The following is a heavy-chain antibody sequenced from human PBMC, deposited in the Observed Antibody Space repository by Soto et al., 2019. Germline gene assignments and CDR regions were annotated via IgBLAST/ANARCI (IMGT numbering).Heavy chain of an antibody. D-gene: IGHD2-15*01. CDR2: INPSGGST. Sequence: ASVKVSCKASGYTFTSYYMHWVRQAPGQGLEWMGIINPSGGSTSYAQKFQGRVTMTRDTSTSTVYMELSSLRSEDTAVYYCARVCSGCSFFPGRYYCCIDVWCQGITLTVSS. V-gene: IGHV1-46*01. CDR1: GYTFTSYY. J-gene: IGHJ6*02. CDR3: ARVCSGCSFFPGRYYCCIDV.